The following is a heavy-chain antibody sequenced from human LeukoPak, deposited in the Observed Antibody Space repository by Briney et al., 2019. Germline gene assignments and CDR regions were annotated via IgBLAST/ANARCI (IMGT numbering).Heavy chain of an antibody. Sequence: GGPLRLSCAASGFTFSIYGMSWVRQAPGKGLEWVSAISGSGGRTYNADSMKGRFTISRDNSKNTLYLQMNSLRVEDTAVYYCARDMMGATLYFDSWGQGTLVTVSS. V-gene: IGHV3-23*01. CDR1: GFTFSIYG. J-gene: IGHJ4*02. CDR3: ARDMMGATLYFDS. D-gene: IGHD1-26*01. CDR2: ISGSGGRT.